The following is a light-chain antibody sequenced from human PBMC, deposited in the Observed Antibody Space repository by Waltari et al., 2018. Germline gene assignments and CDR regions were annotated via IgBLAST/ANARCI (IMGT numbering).Light chain of an antibody. CDR1: QSISSW. V-gene: IGKV1-5*03. Sequence: DIQMTQSPSTLSAFVGDRVNITCRASQSISSWLAWYQQKPGKAPKLLIYKESSLESGVPSRFSGSGSGTEFTLTISSLQPDDFATYYCQQYNSYSCTFGQGTKLEIK. J-gene: IGKJ2*02. CDR2: KES. CDR3: QQYNSYSCT.